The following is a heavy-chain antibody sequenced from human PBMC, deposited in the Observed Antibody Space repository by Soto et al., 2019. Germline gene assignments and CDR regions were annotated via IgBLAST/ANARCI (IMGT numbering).Heavy chain of an antibody. V-gene: IGHV3-23*01. Sequence: EVQLLESGGDLVQPGGSLRLSCAAPAFMFANFAMSWVRQAPRKGLEWVSAIRGNGGTTHYADSAKARFTISRDRAKNTLYLQMHTLRAEDTAVYYFARGFGRAAGSALDSWGQATVVTVSS. CDR2: IRGNGGTT. CDR1: AFMFANFA. D-gene: IGHD6-13*01. J-gene: IGHJ4*02. CDR3: ARGFGRAAGSALDS.